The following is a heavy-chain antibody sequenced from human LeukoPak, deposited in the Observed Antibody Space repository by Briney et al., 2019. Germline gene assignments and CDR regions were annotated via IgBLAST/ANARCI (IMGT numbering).Heavy chain of an antibody. V-gene: IGHV3-23*01. CDR3: AKVYMTTVTTDY. D-gene: IGHD4-17*01. J-gene: IGHJ4*02. Sequence: TGGSLRLFCAASGFTFSSYAMSWVRQAPGKGLEWVSAISGSGGSTYYADSVKGRFTISRDNSKNTLCLQMNSLRAEDTAVYYCAKVYMTTVTTDYWGQGTLVTVSS. CDR2: ISGSGGST. CDR1: GFTFSSYA.